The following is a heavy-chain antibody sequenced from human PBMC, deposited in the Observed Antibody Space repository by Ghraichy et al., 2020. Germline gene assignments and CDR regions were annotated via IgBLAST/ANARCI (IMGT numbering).Heavy chain of an antibody. CDR2: IAYSGTT. CDR1: GGSFSSYS. V-gene: IGHV4-59*08. J-gene: IGHJ6*03. D-gene: IGHD4-17*01. Sequence: SETLSLTCIVSGGSFSSYSWTWIRQSPGKGLEWIGNIAYSGTTHYNAAIKNRDTISVDRPKNQFSLRVTSVTAADTAVYFCARLGDYKDYYYYYYMDVWGKGTTVAVS. CDR3: ARLGDYKDYYYYYYMDV.